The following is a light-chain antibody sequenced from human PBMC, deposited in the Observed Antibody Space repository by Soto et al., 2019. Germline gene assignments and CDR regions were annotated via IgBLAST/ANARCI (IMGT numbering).Light chain of an antibody. Sequence: QSALTQPPSASGSPGQSVTISCTGTSSDGGGYNYVSWYQQHPGKAPKLMISEVSQRPSGVPDRFSGSKSGNTASLTVSGLQAEDEGDYYCSSYGGSNNFVILGGGTKLTVL. CDR1: SSDGGGYNY. J-gene: IGLJ2*01. CDR3: SSYGGSNNFVI. CDR2: EVS. V-gene: IGLV2-8*01.